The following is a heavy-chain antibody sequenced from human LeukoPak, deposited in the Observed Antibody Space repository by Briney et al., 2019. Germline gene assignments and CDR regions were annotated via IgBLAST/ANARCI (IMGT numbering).Heavy chain of an antibody. CDR3: ARGVSTGTTYGMDV. Sequence: ASVKVSCKASGGTFSSYAISWVRQAPGQGLEWMGGIIPIFGTANYAQKFQGRVTITADESTNTAYMELSSLRSEDTAVYYCARGVSTGTTYGMDVWGQGTTVTVSS. V-gene: IGHV1-69*13. D-gene: IGHD1-1*01. CDR2: IIPIFGTA. CDR1: GGTFSSYA. J-gene: IGHJ6*02.